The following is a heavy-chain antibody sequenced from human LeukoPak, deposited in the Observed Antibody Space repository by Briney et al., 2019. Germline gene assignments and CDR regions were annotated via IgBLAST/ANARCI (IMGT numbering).Heavy chain of an antibody. Sequence: SETLSLTCTVSGGSISSVGYYWSWIRQHPGKGLEWIGYIYYSGSTNYNPPLKSRVTISVTTSKNQFSLKLSSVTAADTAVYYCARVRTTVTIDYWGQGTLVTVSS. D-gene: IGHD4-17*01. V-gene: IGHV4-31*03. CDR1: GGSISSVGYY. CDR3: ARVRTTVTIDY. CDR2: IYYSGST. J-gene: IGHJ4*02.